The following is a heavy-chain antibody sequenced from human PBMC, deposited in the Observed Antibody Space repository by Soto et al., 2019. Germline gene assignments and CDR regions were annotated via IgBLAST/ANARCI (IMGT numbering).Heavy chain of an antibody. CDR2: ISAYTGNT. V-gene: IGHV1-18*01. CDR3: ARRWTTGEIDY. D-gene: IGHD4-17*01. CDR1: GYIVSGLG. J-gene: IGHJ4*02. Sequence: ASVRIACKAAGYIVSGLGMSWVRQAQEQGLEWMGWISAYTGNTKYAQNFQGRVTMTTDTSTSTAYMELRSLRSEDTAVYYCARRWTTGEIDYWGQGTLVTVS.